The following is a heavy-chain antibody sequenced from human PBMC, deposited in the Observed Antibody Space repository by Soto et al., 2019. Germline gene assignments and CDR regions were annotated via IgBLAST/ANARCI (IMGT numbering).Heavy chain of an antibody. V-gene: IGHV3-74*01. Sequence: PGGSLILSCAASGFTFSSYWMHWVRQAPGKGLVWVARINSDGSITTYADSVKGRFTISRDNAKNTLNLQMNSLRAEDTAVYYCARANNFLDYWGQGTLVTVSS. CDR2: INSDGSIT. CDR3: ARANNFLDY. D-gene: IGHD3-3*01. CDR1: GFTFSSYW. J-gene: IGHJ4*02.